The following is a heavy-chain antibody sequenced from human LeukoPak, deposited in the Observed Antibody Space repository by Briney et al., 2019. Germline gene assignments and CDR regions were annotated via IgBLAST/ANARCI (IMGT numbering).Heavy chain of an antibody. D-gene: IGHD1-26*01. J-gene: IGHJ4*02. CDR2: IYYSGST. V-gene: IGHV4-61*01. CDR3: ARGVNSGYFDY. CDR1: RGSISSGNYY. Sequence: PSETLSLTCTVSRGSISSGNYYWTWIRQPPGKGLEWIGYIYYSGSTNYNPSLKSRVTISVDTSKNQFSLKLTSVTAADTAVYYCARGVNSGYFDYCGQGTLVTVSS.